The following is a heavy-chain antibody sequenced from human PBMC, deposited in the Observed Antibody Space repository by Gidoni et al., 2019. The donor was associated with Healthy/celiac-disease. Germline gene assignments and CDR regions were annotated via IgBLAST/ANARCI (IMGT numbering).Heavy chain of an antibody. Sequence: EVQLLESGGGLVHPGGSLRRSCAASGFTFSSYALSWVRQAPGKGLEWVSAISGSGGSTYYADCVKGRFTISRDNSKNTLYLQMNSLRAEDTAVYYCAKDPREYYYDSSGYYYGPYFDYWGQGTLVTVSS. V-gene: IGHV3-23*01. CDR3: AKDPREYYYDSSGYYYGPYFDY. J-gene: IGHJ4*02. CDR1: GFTFSSYA. CDR2: ISGSGGST. D-gene: IGHD3-22*01.